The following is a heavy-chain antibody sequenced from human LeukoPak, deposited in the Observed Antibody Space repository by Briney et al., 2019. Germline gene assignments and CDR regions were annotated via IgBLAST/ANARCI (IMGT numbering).Heavy chain of an antibody. CDR3: AKTSGYPYYFDY. D-gene: IGHD3-22*01. V-gene: IGHV3-23*01. CDR2: ISGSGGST. J-gene: IGHJ4*02. CDR1: GFTFSSYG. Sequence: GGTLRLSCAASGFTFSSYGMSWVRQAPGKGLEWVSAISGSGGSTYYADSVKGRFTISRDNSKNTLYLQMNSLRAEDTAVYYCAKTSGYPYYFDYWGQGTLVTVSS.